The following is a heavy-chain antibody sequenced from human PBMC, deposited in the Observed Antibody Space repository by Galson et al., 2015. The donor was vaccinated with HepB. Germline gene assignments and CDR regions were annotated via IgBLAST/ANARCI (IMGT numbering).Heavy chain of an antibody. CDR3: AREGAGHGDYVGYFDY. Sequence: SLRLSCAASGFTFSSYGMHWVRQAPGKGLEWVAVIWYDGSNKYYADSVKGRFTISRDNSKNTLYLQMNSLRAEDTAVYYCAREGAGHGDYVGYFDYWGQGTLVTVSS. V-gene: IGHV3-33*01. CDR2: IWYDGSNK. CDR1: GFTFSSYG. D-gene: IGHD4-17*01. J-gene: IGHJ4*02.